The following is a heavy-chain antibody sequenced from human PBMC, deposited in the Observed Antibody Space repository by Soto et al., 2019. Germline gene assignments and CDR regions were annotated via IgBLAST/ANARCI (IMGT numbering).Heavy chain of an antibody. CDR1: GYTFTKFY. J-gene: IGHJ5*02. Sequence: ASVKVSCKASGYTFTKFYIHWVRQAPGQGLEWMGIIRPSGGGTANYAQKFQGRVTITADESTSTAYMELSSLRSEDTAVYYCAREVTMVRGVISDPFDPWGQGTLVTVSS. CDR3: AREVTMVRGVISDPFDP. CDR2: IRPSGGGT. V-gene: IGHV1-46*01. D-gene: IGHD3-10*01.